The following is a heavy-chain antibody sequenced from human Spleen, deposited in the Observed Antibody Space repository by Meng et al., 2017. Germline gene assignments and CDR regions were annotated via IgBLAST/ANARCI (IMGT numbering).Heavy chain of an antibody. CDR3: ARWTSHYDF. CDR1: GFTFSSYA. J-gene: IGHJ4*02. V-gene: IGHV3-23*01. D-gene: IGHD5-24*01. CDR2: ITGGGGVT. Sequence: EVQLLESGGGLVQPGGSLRLSCAASGFTFSSYAMSWVRQTPGKGLEWVSAITGGGGVTYYADSVKGRFTISRDNSKSTLYLQMNSLRVDDTAVYHCARWTSHYDFWGQGTLVTVSS.